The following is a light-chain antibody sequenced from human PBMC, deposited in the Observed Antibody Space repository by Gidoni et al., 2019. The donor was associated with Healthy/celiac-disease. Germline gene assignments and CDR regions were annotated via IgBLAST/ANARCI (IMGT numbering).Light chain of an antibody. V-gene: IGKV3-15*01. CDR1: PSVSSN. CDR3: QQYNNWPRT. Sequence: ILMTQSTATLSVSPGERGTLSCRASPSVSSNLAWSQQKPGHATWLLIDGASTRATGIAARCSGSGSRTLFTLTSSSLQSEDFAVYYCQQYNNWPRTFGQGTKVEIK. J-gene: IGKJ1*01. CDR2: GAS.